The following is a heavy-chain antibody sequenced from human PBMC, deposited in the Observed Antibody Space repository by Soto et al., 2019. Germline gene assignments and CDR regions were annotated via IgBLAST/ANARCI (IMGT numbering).Heavy chain of an antibody. V-gene: IGHV4-39*01. D-gene: IGHD3-16*02. Sequence: SETLSLTSPVPGRSISSSSYYWGWIRQPPGQGLECIGSLYYSGSTYYNPSLKSRVTISVGTSKNQFSLTLSSVTAADTAVYYCARHDRSFVGGSYRPNWFDPWGQGTLVTVSS. CDR2: LYYSGST. J-gene: IGHJ5*02. CDR1: GRSISSSSYY. CDR3: ARHDRSFVGGSYRPNWFDP.